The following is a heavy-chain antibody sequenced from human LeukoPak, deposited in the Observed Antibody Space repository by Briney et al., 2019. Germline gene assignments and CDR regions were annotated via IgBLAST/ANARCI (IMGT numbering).Heavy chain of an antibody. CDR3: ARVWDCGGDCYSGPDRDYYYYGMDV. V-gene: IGHV3-74*01. CDR1: GFTFGSPW. J-gene: IGHJ6*02. Sequence: GGSLRLSCVASGFTFGSPWMHWVRQAPGKGLVWVSRINSDGSATAYADSVKGRFTISRDNAKNSLYLQMNSLRAEDTAVYYCARVWDCGGDCYSGPDRDYYYYGMDVWGQGTTVTVSS. CDR2: INSDGSAT. D-gene: IGHD2-21*02.